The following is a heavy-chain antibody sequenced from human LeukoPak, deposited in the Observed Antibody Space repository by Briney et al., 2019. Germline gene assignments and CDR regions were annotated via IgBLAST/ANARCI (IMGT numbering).Heavy chain of an antibody. CDR2: ISYDGSNK. Sequence: PGGSLRLSCAASGFTFSSYGMHWVRQAPGKGLEWVAVISYDGSNKYYADSVKGRFTISRDNSKNTLYLQMNSLRAEDTAAYYCAREPNYGDYERYYYYGMDVWGQGTTVTVSS. V-gene: IGHV3-30*03. D-gene: IGHD4-17*01. CDR3: AREPNYGDYERYYYYGMDV. CDR1: GFTFSSYG. J-gene: IGHJ6*02.